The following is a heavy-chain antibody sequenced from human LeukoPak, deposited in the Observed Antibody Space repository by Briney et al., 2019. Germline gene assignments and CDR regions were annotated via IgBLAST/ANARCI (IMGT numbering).Heavy chain of an antibody. D-gene: IGHD6-19*01. CDR3: ARFRVAMAGVNWFDP. CDR1: GGSISTSSYY. J-gene: IGHJ5*02. V-gene: IGHV4-39*07. Sequence: SETLSLTCTVSGGSISTSSYYWGWVRQPPGKGLEWIGNIFYSGSTYYNPSLKSRVTISVDTSKNQFSLKLSSVTAADTAVYYCARFRVAMAGVNWFDPWGQGTLVTVSS. CDR2: IFYSGST.